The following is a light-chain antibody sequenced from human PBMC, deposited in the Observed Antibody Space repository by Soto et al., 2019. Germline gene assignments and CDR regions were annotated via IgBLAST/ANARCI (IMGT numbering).Light chain of an antibody. J-gene: IGLJ2*01. CDR3: SSYAGSSVI. V-gene: IGLV2-11*01. CDR1: SSDVGAYNH. Sequence: QSALTQTRSVSGSPGQSLTISCIGTSSDVGAYNHVSWYQQHPGKAPRLMIYGVRKRPSGVPDRFSGSKSGNTASLTISGLQADDEADYYCSSYAGSSVIFGGGTKVTVL. CDR2: GVR.